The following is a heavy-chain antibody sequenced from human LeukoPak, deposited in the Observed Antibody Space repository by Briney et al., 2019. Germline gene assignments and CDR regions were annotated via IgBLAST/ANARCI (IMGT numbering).Heavy chain of an antibody. Sequence: SETLSLTCAVYGGSFSGYYWSWIRQPPGKGLEWIREINHSGSTNYNPSLKSRVTISVDTSKNQFSLRLSSVTAADTAVYYCARGWSRAFFGYWGQGTLVTVSS. J-gene: IGHJ4*02. CDR1: GGSFSGYY. CDR3: ARGWSRAFFGY. D-gene: IGHD3-3*01. V-gene: IGHV4-34*01. CDR2: INHSGST.